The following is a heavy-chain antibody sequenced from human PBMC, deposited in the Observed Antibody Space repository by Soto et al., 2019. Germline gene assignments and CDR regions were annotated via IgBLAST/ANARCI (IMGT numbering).Heavy chain of an antibody. CDR2: ISVSGGST. J-gene: IGHJ3*02. D-gene: IGHD4-17*01. V-gene: IGHV3-23*01. CDR3: ATVLGDYGAFGI. CDR1: GFTFSSYA. Sequence: EVQLLESGGGLVQPGGSLRLSCAASGFTFSSYAMRWVRQAPGKGLEWVSSISVSGGSTYYADSVKGRFTISRDNSKNTLYLQVNSLRAEDTAVYYCATVLGDYGAFGIWGQGTRVTVS.